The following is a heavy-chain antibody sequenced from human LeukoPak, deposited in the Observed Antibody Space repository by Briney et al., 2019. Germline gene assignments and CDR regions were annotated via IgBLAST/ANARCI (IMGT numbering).Heavy chain of an antibody. CDR1: GGSISSSSYY. CDR3: ARDEGSTVTY. D-gene: IGHD5/OR15-5a*01. Sequence: SETLSLTCTVSGGSISSSSYYWGWIRQPPGKGLEWIGSIYYSGSTYYNPSLKSRVTISVDTSKNQFSLKLSSVTAADTAVYYCARDEGSTVTYWGQGTLVTVSS. CDR2: IYYSGST. J-gene: IGHJ4*02. V-gene: IGHV4-39*07.